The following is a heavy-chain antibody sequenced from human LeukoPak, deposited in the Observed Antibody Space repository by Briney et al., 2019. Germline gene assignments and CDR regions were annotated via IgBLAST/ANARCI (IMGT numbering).Heavy chain of an antibody. CDR1: GFTFSSYG. D-gene: IGHD3-10*01. CDR3: ARDGVVTNYGSGSATYYYYGMDV. Sequence: GGSLRLSCAASGFTFSSYGMHWVRQAPGKGLEWVAVISYDGSNKYYADSVKGRFTISRDNAKNTLYLQMNSLRAEDTAVYYCARDGVVTNYGSGSATYYYYGMDVWGQGTTVTVSS. V-gene: IGHV3-30*03. CDR2: ISYDGSNK. J-gene: IGHJ6*02.